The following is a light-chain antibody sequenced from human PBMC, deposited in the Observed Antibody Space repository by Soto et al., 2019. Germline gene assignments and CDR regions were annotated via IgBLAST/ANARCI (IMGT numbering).Light chain of an antibody. J-gene: IGKJ1*01. V-gene: IGKV3D-15*01. CDR2: GVS. CDR1: QSVSSD. Sequence: IVMTHSPATLSVSPGEIATLSFRASQSVSSDLAWYQQKPGQAPRLLIHGVSSRATGIPDRFSGSGSGTDFTLTIDRLEPEDFAVYYCQQSLNPKTFGQGTKVDIK. CDR3: QQSLNPKT.